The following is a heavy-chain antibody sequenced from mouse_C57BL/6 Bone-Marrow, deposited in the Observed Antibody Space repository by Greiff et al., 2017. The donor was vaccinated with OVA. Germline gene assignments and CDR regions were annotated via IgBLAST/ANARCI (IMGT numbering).Heavy chain of an antibody. CDR2: IYPRSGNT. CDR1: GYTFTSYG. V-gene: IGHV1-81*01. D-gene: IGHD1-1*01. CDR3: ARQVLRIMDY. Sequence: VQLQQSGAELARPGASVKLSCKASGYTFTSYGISWVKQRTGQGLEWIGEIYPRSGNTYYNEKFKGKATLTADKSSSTAYMELRSLTYEDSAVYFSARQVLRIMDYWGQGTSVTVSS. J-gene: IGHJ4*01.